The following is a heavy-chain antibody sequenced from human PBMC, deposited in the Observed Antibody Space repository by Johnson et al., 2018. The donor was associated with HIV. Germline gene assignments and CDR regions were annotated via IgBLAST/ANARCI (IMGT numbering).Heavy chain of an antibody. Sequence: QMQLVESGGGLVQPGGSLRLSCAASGFTFSDYYMSWIRQAPGKGLEWFSYSSSSGSTIYYADSVQGRFTISRDNAKNSLYLQMNSLRAEDTAVYYCAREARRYHYDSSNDALDIWGQGTMVTVSS. D-gene: IGHD3-22*01. CDR1: GFTFSDYY. CDR2: SSSSGSTI. V-gene: IGHV3-11*04. CDR3: AREARRYHYDSSNDALDI. J-gene: IGHJ3*02.